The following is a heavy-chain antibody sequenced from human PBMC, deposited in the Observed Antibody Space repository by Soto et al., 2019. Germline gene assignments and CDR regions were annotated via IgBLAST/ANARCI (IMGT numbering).Heavy chain of an antibody. CDR2: IYYSGST. D-gene: IGHD6-13*01. CDR3: ARVLSSSWPGYYYYGMDV. CDR1: GGSISSGDYY. J-gene: IGHJ6*02. V-gene: IGHV4-30-4*01. Sequence: PSETLSLTCPVSGGSISSGDYYWSWIRQPPGKVLEWIGYIYYSGSTYYNPSLESRVTISVDTSKNQFSLKLSSVTAADTAVYYCARVLSSSWPGYYYYGMDVWGQGTTVTVSS.